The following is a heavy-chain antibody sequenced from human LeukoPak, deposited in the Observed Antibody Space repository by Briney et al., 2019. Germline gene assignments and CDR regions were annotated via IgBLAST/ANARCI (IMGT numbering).Heavy chain of an antibody. CDR3: ARSLGVVIHAGVDV. CDR2: IYYTGST. J-gene: IGHJ6*02. D-gene: IGHD3-3*01. CDR1: GGSISSYH. V-gene: IGHV4-59*01. Sequence: SETLSLTCTVSGGSISSYHWSWIRQPPGKGLEWIGHIYYTGSTNYNPSLKSRVTISLDTSKNQFSLKLSSVTAADTAVYYCARSLGVVIHAGVDVWGQGTTVTVSS.